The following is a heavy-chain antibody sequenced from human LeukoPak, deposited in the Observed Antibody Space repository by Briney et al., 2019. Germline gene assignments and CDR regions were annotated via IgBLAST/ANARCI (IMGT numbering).Heavy chain of an antibody. CDR3: ASRLQGLRYFDY. V-gene: IGHV4-30-2*01. CDR1: GGSISCGGYS. J-gene: IGHJ4*02. D-gene: IGHD3-16*01. Sequence: SETLSLTCAVSGGSISCGGYSWSWIRQPPGKGLEWIGYIYHSGSTYYTPSLKSRVTISVDRSKNQFSLKLSSVTAADTAVYYCASRLQGLRYFDYWGQGTLVTVSS. CDR2: IYHSGST.